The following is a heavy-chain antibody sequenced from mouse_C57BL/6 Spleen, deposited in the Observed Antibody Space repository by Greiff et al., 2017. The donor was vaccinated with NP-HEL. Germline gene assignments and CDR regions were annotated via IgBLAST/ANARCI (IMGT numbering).Heavy chain of an antibody. D-gene: IGHD1-1*01. CDR1: GYTFTDYN. Sequence: EVQLQQSGPELVKPGASVKMSCKASGYTFTDYNMHWVKQSHGKSLEWVGYINPNNGGTSYNQKFKGKATLTVNKSSSTAYMELRSLTSEDSAVYYCAKNYALDMDYWGQGTTVTVSS. CDR2: INPNNGGT. CDR3: AKNYALDMDY. J-gene: IGHJ4*01. V-gene: IGHV1-22*01.